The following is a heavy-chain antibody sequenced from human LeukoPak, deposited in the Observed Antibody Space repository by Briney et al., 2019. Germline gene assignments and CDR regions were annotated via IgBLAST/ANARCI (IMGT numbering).Heavy chain of an antibody. CDR2: IYYSGST. D-gene: IGHD5-12*01. CDR1: GGSISSSSYY. Sequence: SETLSLTCTVSGGSISSSSYYWGWIRQPPGKGLEWIGSIYYSGSTYYNPSLKSRVTISVDTSKNQFSLKLSSVTAADTAFYYCARAGGRDFHFDSWGQGTLVTVSS. V-gene: IGHV4-39*07. J-gene: IGHJ4*02. CDR3: ARAGGRDFHFDS.